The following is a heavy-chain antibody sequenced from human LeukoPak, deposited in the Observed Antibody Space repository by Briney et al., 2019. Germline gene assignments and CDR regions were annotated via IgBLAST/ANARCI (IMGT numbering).Heavy chain of an antibody. CDR3: AKDAYLLYNWNYAGYFDY. D-gene: IGHD1-7*01. J-gene: IGHJ4*02. CDR1: GFTFSSYA. Sequence: PGGSLRLSCAASGFTFSSYAMSWVRQAPGKGREWVSAISGIGGSTYYADSVKGRFTISRDNSKNTLYLQMNSLRAEDTAVYYCAKDAYLLYNWNYAGYFDYWGQGTLVTVSS. CDR2: ISGIGGST. V-gene: IGHV3-23*01.